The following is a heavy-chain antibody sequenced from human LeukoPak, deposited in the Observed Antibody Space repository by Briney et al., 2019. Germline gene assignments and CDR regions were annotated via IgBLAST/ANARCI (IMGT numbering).Heavy chain of an antibody. CDR2: IIPIFGTA. D-gene: IGHD4-11*01. CDR3: ARVDSNYPYYFDY. V-gene: IGHV1-69*13. CDR1: GGTFSSYA. Sequence: SVKVSCKASGGTFSSYAISWVRQAPGQGLEWMGGIIPIFGTANYAQKFQGRVTITADESTSTAYMELSSLRSEDTAVYYCARVDSNYPYYFDYWGQGTLVTVSS. J-gene: IGHJ4*02.